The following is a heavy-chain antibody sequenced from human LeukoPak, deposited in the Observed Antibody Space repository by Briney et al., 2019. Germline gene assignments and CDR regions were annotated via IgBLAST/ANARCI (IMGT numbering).Heavy chain of an antibody. CDR1: GGSISSGSYY. D-gene: IGHD6-19*01. CDR3: ARGSSGWHFDY. V-gene: IGHV4-61*02. Sequence: SSETLSLTCTVSGGSISSGSYYWSWIRQPAGKGLEWIGRIYTSGSTNYNPSLKSRVTISVDTSKNQFSLKLSSVTAADTAVYYCARGSSGWHFDYWGQGTLVTVSS. CDR2: IYTSGST. J-gene: IGHJ4*02.